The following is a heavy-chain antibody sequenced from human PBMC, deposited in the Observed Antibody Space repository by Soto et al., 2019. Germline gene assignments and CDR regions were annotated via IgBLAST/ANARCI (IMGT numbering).Heavy chain of an antibody. J-gene: IGHJ3*01. CDR2: LYDVDGS. D-gene: IGHD1-1*01. CDR3: ATWHEREHAYDV. CDR1: GLTVSGKKY. Sequence: PGGSLRLSCAASGLTVSGKKYVAWVRQAPGKGLEWVSALYDVDGSFYADSVKGRFTTSSDSSKTTVYLQMNGLRPDDTAVYYCATWHEREHAYDVWGQGTPVTV. V-gene: IGHV3-53*01.